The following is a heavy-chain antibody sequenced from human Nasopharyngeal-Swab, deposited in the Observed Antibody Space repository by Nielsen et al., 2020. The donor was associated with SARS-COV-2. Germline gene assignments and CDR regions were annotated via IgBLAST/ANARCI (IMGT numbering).Heavy chain of an antibody. D-gene: IGHD3-10*01. J-gene: IGHJ4*02. CDR3: AKDIAMVRGVISFPYFDY. Sequence: VRQAPGKGLEWVSAISGSGGSTYYADSVKGRFTISRDNSKNTLYLQMNSLRAEDTAVYYCAKDIAMVRGVISFPYFDYWGQGTLVTVSS. CDR2: ISGSGGST. V-gene: IGHV3-23*01.